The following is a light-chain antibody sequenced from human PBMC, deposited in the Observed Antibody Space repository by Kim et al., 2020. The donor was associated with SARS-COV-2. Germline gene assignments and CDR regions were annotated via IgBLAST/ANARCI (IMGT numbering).Light chain of an antibody. CDR2: STS. CDR3: LLSYGATLPRI. CDR1: TGAVTGTHY. J-gene: IGLJ2*01. Sequence: QAVVTQEPSLTVSPGGTITLTCASSTGAVTGTHYTNWFQQKPGQPPRALIYSTSNRHSWTPARFSGSLLGGKAALTLSGVQPEDEATYYCLLSYGATLPRIFGGGTQLTVL. V-gene: IGLV7-43*01.